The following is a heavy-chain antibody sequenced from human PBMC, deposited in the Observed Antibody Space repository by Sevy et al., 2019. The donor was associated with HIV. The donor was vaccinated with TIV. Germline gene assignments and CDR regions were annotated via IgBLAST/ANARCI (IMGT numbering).Heavy chain of an antibody. CDR2: ISTRSSAI. D-gene: IGHD6-13*01. CDR3: ARESTSGTPGGVYYYYYNMDV. Sequence: GGSLRLSCAASGFTFSSFSMNWVRQAPGKGPEWISYISTRSSAIYYADSMKGRFTISRDNSRNSLYLQMNSLRAEDTAVYYCARESTSGTPGGVYYYYYNMDVWGQGTTVTVSS. J-gene: IGHJ6*02. V-gene: IGHV3-48*01. CDR1: GFTFSSFS.